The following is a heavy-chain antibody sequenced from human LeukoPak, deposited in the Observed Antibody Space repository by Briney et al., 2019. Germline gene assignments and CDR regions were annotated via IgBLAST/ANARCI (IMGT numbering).Heavy chain of an antibody. CDR1: GFTFTRFN. V-gene: IGHV3-21*01. J-gene: IGHJ6*02. CDR2: INSSGTYI. D-gene: IGHD3-22*01. CDR3: ARPFYYDSNGGEGMDV. Sequence: GGSLRLSCAASGFTFTRFNMNWVRPAPGKGLELVSSINSSGTYIYYADSVKGRFTISRDNAKNSLYLQMNSLRAEDTAVYYCARPFYYDSNGGEGMDVWGQGTTVAVSS.